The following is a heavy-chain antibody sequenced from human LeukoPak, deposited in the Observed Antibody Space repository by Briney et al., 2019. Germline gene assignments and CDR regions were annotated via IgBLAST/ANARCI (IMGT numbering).Heavy chain of an antibody. Sequence: ASVKVSCKASGYTFTSYYMHWVRQAPGQGLEWMGIINPSGGSTSYAQKFQGRVTMTRDTSTSTVYMELSSLRSEDTAVYYCATTEGSRTPVDYWGQGTLVTVSS. J-gene: IGHJ4*02. D-gene: IGHD4-17*01. CDR2: INPSGGST. CDR1: GYTFTSYY. CDR3: ATTEGSRTPVDY. V-gene: IGHV1-46*01.